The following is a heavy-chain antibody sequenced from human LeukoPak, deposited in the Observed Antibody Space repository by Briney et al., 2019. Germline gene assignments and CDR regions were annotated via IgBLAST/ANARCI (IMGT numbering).Heavy chain of an antibody. CDR1: GYSFTSYW. J-gene: IGHJ6*02. CDR3: ARVRSTGTAYHYYYGMDV. Sequence: GESLKISCQGSGYSFTSYWIGWVRQMPGKGLEWLGMIYPGDSDTIYSPSFQGQVTISADGSINTAYLQWSCLKASDTAIYYCARVRSTGTAYHYYYGMDVWGQGTTVTVSS. V-gene: IGHV5-51*01. D-gene: IGHD1-14*01. CDR2: IYPGDSDT.